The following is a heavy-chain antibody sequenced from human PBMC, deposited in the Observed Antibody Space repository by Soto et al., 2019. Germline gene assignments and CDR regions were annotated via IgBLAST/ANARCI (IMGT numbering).Heavy chain of an antibody. CDR2: INHSGST. CDR3: ARITGDDY. V-gene: IGHV4-34*01. Sequence: SETLSLTCAVYGGSFSGYYWSWIRQPPGKGLEWIGEINHSGSTNYNPSLKSRVTISVDTSKNQFSLKLSSVTAADTAVYYCARITGDDYWGQGTLVTVSS. J-gene: IGHJ4*02. D-gene: IGHD7-27*01. CDR1: GGSFSGYY.